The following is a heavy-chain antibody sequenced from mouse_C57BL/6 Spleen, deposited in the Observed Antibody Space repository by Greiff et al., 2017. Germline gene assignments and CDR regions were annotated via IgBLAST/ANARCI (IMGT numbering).Heavy chain of an antibody. CDR2: IYPGSGST. CDR1: GYTFTSYW. CDR3: ARWGDGYDLSVDY. D-gene: IGHD2-2*01. V-gene: IGHV1-55*01. J-gene: IGHJ2*01. Sequence: QVQLQQPGAELVKPGASVKMSCKASGYTFTSYWITWVKQRPGQGLEWIGDIYPGSGSTNYNEKFKSKATLPVDTSSSTAYMQLSSLTSEDAAVYYCARWGDGYDLSVDYWGQGTTLTVSS.